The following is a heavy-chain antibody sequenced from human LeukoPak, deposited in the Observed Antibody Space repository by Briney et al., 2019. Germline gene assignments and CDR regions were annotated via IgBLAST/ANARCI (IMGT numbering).Heavy chain of an antibody. Sequence: GGSLRLSCAASGFTFSSYSMNWVRQAPGKGLEWVSSISSSSSYIYYADSVKGRFTISRDNAKNSLYLQMNSLRAEDTAVYYCARARGMGATTRYYYYGMDVWGQGTTVTVSS. CDR3: ARARGMGATTRYYYYGMDV. CDR1: GFTFSSYS. CDR2: ISSSSSYI. D-gene: IGHD1-26*01. J-gene: IGHJ6*02. V-gene: IGHV3-21*01.